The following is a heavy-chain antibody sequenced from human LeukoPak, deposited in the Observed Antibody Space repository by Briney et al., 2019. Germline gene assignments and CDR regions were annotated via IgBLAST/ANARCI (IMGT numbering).Heavy chain of an antibody. D-gene: IGHD3-16*01. Sequence: RASVKVSCKASGYIFTSYYMHWVRQAPGQGLEWLGVVYPSAGTSDPAQRFRARITLSDDTSTSTAYMELRSLKSEDTAIYFCVREYHGGYFDFWGQGTLVTVPS. CDR1: GYIFTSYY. CDR3: VREYHGGYFDF. J-gene: IGHJ4*02. CDR2: VYPSAGTS. V-gene: IGHV1-46*03.